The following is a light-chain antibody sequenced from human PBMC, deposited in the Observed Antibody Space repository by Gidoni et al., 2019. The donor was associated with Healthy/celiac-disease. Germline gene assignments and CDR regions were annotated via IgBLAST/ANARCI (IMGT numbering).Light chain of an antibody. CDR1: QSVSSY. CDR3: QQRSNWPWT. CDR2: DAS. J-gene: IGKJ1*01. V-gene: IGKV3-11*01. Sequence: EIVLTQSPATLSLSPRERATLYCRASQSVSSYLAWYQQKPGQAPRLLIYDASNRATGIPARFSGSGSGTDFTLTISSLEPEDFAVYYCQQRSNWPWTFGQGTKVEIK.